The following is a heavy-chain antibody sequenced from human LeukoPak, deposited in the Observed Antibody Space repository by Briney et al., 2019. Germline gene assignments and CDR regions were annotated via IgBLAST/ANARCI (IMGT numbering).Heavy chain of an antibody. Sequence: PGGSLRLSCAASGFTFTPYAMSWVRQGPGKGLEWVAGIGGVGDRTYYADSVKGRFTISRDNSKDTLFLQMNSLKAEDTAVYYCAKASRQAAVASPLDYWGQGTLVTVSS. CDR2: IGGVGDRT. J-gene: IGHJ4*02. CDR3: AKASRQAAVASPLDY. D-gene: IGHD6-19*01. V-gene: IGHV3-23*01. CDR1: GFTFTPYA.